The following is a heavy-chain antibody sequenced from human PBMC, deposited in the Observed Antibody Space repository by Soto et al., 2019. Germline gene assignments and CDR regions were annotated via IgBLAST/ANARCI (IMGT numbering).Heavy chain of an antibody. CDR2: IKEDGNEK. V-gene: IGHV3-7*01. D-gene: IGHD1-1*01. CDR3: TRAYIDWSDDRFNS. Sequence: EVQLVESGGGLVQPGGSLRLSCAASGFTFSSHWMTWVRQAPGKGLEWVAHIKEDGNEKNYVDSVRGRFTISRDNAKKFLCLQLNSLRGEYTAVYYCTRAYIDWSDDRFNSGGQGTLVTISS. J-gene: IGHJ4*02. CDR1: GFTFSSHW.